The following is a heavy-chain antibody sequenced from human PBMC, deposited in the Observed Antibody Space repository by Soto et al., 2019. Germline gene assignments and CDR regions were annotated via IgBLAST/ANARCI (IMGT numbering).Heavy chain of an antibody. J-gene: IGHJ6*03. V-gene: IGHV3-21*01. CDR2: ISSSSSYI. CDR1: GFTFSSYS. Sequence: EVQLVESGGGLVKPGGSLRLSCAASGFTFSSYSMNWVRQAPGKGLEWVSSISSSSSYIYYADSVKGRFTISRDNAKNSFYLQMNSRRAEDTAVYYGARVGHYYYYYMDVWGKGTTVTVSS. CDR3: ARVGHYYYYYMDV.